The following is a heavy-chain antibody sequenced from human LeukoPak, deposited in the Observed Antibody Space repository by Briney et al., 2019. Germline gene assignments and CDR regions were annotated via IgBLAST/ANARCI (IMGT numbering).Heavy chain of an antibody. J-gene: IGHJ4*02. D-gene: IGHD5-12*01. CDR3: AREEVDSGYVDYFDY. Sequence: GGSLRLSCAASGFTFSSYWMSWVRQAPGKGQEWVANIKQDGSEKYYVDSVKGRFTISRDNAKNSLYLQMNSLRAEDTAVYYCAREEVDSGYVDYFDYWGQGTLVTVSS. V-gene: IGHV3-7*01. CDR2: IKQDGSEK. CDR1: GFTFSSYW.